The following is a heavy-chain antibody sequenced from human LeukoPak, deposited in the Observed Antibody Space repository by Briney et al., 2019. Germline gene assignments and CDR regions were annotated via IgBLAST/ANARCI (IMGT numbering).Heavy chain of an antibody. D-gene: IGHD2-15*01. Sequence: SGTLSLTCVVSGGSVSGYYWGWIRQPPGRGLEWIGYVYYSGSTNYNPSFKSRITISVDTSRNQFSLQLSSVTAADTAVYYCARIHRYCSGGACYVLDNWGQGTLVAVYS. CDR1: GGSVSGYY. CDR3: ARIHRYCSGGACYVLDN. J-gene: IGHJ4*02. CDR2: VYYSGST. V-gene: IGHV4-59*02.